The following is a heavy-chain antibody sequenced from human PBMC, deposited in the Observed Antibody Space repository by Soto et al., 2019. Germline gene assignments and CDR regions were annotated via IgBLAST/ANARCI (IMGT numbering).Heavy chain of an antibody. CDR3: ARSGSLYSQYYFDY. J-gene: IGHJ4*02. V-gene: IGHV4-61*01. D-gene: IGHD3-10*01. CDR1: GXSVSSGSYF. CDR2: VSYSGT. Sequence: LSLTFTVSGXSVSSGSYFWSWVRQPPGKGLEWIGYVSYSGTNQNPSLKSRLTMSIDTSKNQFSLNLSSVTAADTAVYYCARSGSLYSQYYFDYWGQGTLVTVSS.